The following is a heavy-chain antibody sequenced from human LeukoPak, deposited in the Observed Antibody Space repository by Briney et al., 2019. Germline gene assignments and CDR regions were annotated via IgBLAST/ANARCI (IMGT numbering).Heavy chain of an antibody. CDR2: INHSGST. CDR1: GGSFSGYY. CDR3: ARGRDGYMY. Sequence: SETLSLTCAVYGGSFSGYYWSWIRQPPGKGLEWIGEINHSGSTNYNPSLKSRVTISVDTSKNQFSLKLSSVIAADTAVYYCARGRDGYMYWGQGTLVTVSS. D-gene: IGHD5-24*01. J-gene: IGHJ4*02. V-gene: IGHV4-34*01.